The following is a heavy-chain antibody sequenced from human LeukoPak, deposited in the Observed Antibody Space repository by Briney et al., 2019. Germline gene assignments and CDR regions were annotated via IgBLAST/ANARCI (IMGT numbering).Heavy chain of an antibody. D-gene: IGHD1-26*01. CDR3: ARGGIITSYAFEI. V-gene: IGHV3-21*01. CDR1: GFSFSTYA. CDR2: ISTTSSYI. Sequence: GGSLRLSCAASGFSFSTYAISWVRQAPGKGLEWVSCISTTSSYIFYADSVRGRFTISRDNAKNSLYLQMDSLRAEDTAVYYCARGGIITSYAFEIWGQGTMVTVS. J-gene: IGHJ3*02.